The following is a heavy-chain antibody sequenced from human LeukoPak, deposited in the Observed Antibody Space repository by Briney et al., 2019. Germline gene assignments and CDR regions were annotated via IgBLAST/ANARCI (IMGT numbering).Heavy chain of an antibody. V-gene: IGHV3-30*02. D-gene: IGHD3-22*01. CDR2: IRYDGSNK. Sequence: PGGSLRLSCAASGFTFSSYGMHWVRQAPGKGLEWVAFIRYDGSNKYYADSVKGRFTISRDNSKNTLYLQMNSLRAEDTAVYYCAKQDYMIVVGSDAFDIWGQGTMVTVSS. J-gene: IGHJ3*02. CDR3: AKQDYMIVVGSDAFDI. CDR1: GFTFSSYG.